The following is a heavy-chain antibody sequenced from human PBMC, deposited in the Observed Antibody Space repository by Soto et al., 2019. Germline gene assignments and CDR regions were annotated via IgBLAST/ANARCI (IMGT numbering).Heavy chain of an antibody. CDR2: ITAYDGKT. CDR1: GGTFSSYA. CDR3: ARDYYDILTGHYLHLFAV. J-gene: IGHJ4*03. D-gene: IGHD3-9*01. Sequence: ASVKVSCKASGGTFSSYAISWVRQAPRQGLEWMGWITAYDGKTNYAQNLQGRVTMTTDTSTSTAYMELRSLRSEDTAVYYCARDYYDILTGHYLHLFAVWGQGTLVTVSS. V-gene: IGHV1-18*01.